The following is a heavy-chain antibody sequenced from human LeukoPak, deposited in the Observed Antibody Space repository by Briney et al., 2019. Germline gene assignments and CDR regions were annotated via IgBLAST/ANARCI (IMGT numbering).Heavy chain of an antibody. Sequence: GASMKVSCKASGYTLISYSISWVRQAPGQGLEWMGWISAYNGHTNYAQKLQGRVTMTTDTSTSTAYMELRSLRPDDTAVYYCARGDCSSDTCYLPEYFQHWGQGTLATVSS. CDR3: ARGDCSSDTCYLPEYFQH. J-gene: IGHJ1*01. V-gene: IGHV1-18*01. D-gene: IGHD2-15*01. CDR2: ISAYNGHT. CDR1: GYTLISYS.